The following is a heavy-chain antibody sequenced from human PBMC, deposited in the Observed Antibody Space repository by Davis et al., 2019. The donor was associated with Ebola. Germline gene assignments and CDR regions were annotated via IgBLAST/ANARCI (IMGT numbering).Heavy chain of an antibody. V-gene: IGHV3-48*04. J-gene: IGHJ1*01. CDR1: GFTFSRYS. Sequence: GESLKISCAASGFTFSRYSMNWVRQAPGKGLEWVSFISGSATTVSYADSVRGRFPISRDNAKNSLYLQMHSLRADDTAVYYCAKAVGWLQQTREEYFQNWGQGTLVTVSS. CDR3: AKAVGWLQQTREEYFQN. D-gene: IGHD5-24*01. CDR2: ISGSATTV.